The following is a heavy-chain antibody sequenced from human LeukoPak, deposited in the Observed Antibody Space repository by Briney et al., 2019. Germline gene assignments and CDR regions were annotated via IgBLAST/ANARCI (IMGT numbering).Heavy chain of an antibody. Sequence: GGSLRLFCAASGFTFSSYAMSWVRQAPGKGLEWVSVISGSGGSTNYADSVKGRFTISRDNSKNTLYLQMNSLRAEDTAVYYCAKVGGGGGYYYDYWGQGTLVTVSS. CDR1: GFTFSSYA. CDR2: ISGSGGST. CDR3: AKVGGGGGYYYDY. V-gene: IGHV3-23*01. J-gene: IGHJ4*02. D-gene: IGHD3-22*01.